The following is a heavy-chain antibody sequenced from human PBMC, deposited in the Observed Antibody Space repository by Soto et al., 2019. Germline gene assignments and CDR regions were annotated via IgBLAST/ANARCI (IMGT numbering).Heavy chain of an antibody. V-gene: IGHV1-8*01. CDR3: ARAYGGGAFDS. CDR2: VNPNTGNT. CDR1: GYTFRSYD. J-gene: IGHJ5*01. D-gene: IGHD2-21*01. Sequence: QVQLVQSGAEVKKPGASVKVSCTGSGYTFRSYDIHWVRQATGQGLEWMGWVNPNTGNTGYAQKFQGRVTMTRDMSKSSAYLEGNSLTSEDTAICYCARAYGGGAFDSWGQGTLVSVSS.